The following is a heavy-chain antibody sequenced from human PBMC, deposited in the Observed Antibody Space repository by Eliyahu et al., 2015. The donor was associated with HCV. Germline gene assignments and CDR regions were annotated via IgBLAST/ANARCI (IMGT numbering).Heavy chain of an antibody. V-gene: IGHV1-2*02. CDR3: ARALGGDYGWRGNWFDP. CDR2: INPKTGGT. J-gene: IGHJ5*02. Sequence: QVQLVQSGAELKKPGASVMVSCKASGYTFTGHYIHWLRQAPGQDLKWMGWINPKTGGTSYAQVSQGRVTMTSDAAKSTVYMELRRLKFDDTAVYYCARALGGDYGWRGNWFDPWGQGTLVTVSS. D-gene: IGHD3-16*01. CDR1: GYTFTGHY.